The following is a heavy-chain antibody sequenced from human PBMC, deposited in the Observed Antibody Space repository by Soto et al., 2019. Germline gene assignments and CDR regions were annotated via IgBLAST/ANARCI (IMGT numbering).Heavy chain of an antibody. J-gene: IGHJ5*02. CDR1: NGSFRIND. Sequence: SETISLSCIVSNGSFRINDCAWIRRPPGKGLEWLGYLYYSGSTNYNPSLKSRVTISVDTSRNQFSLKLSSVTAADTAVYYCARHRTWDSSSLFDPWGQGTLVPVSS. D-gene: IGHD6-13*01. CDR2: LYYSGST. V-gene: IGHV4-59*08. CDR3: ARHRTWDSSSLFDP.